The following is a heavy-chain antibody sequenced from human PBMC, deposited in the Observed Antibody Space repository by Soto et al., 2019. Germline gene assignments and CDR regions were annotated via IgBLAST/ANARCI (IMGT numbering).Heavy chain of an antibody. V-gene: IGHV1-46*01. D-gene: IGHD5-12*01. CDR1: GYTFTGDY. CDR3: AREVADYLDY. Sequence: ASVKGLCKGSGYTFTGDYVHWVRQAPGQGLEWMGIINPSGGSTSYAQKFQGRVTMTRDTSTSTVYMELSSLRSEDTAVYYCAREVADYLDYWGQGTLVTVSS. CDR2: INPSGGST. J-gene: IGHJ4*02.